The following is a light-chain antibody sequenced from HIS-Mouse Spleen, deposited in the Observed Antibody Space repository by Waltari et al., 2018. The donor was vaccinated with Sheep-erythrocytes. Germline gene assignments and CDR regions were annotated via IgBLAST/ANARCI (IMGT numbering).Light chain of an antibody. CDR1: SSDVGSYNL. CDR2: EGS. J-gene: IGLJ2*01. Sequence: QSALTQPASVSGSPGQSITISCTGTSSDVGSYNLVSWYQQHPGKAPKLRIYEGSKRPSCVSNRFAGSKSGNPASLTISGLQAEDEADYYCCSYAGSSTYVVFGGGTKLTVL. V-gene: IGLV2-23*01. CDR3: CSYAGSSTYVV.